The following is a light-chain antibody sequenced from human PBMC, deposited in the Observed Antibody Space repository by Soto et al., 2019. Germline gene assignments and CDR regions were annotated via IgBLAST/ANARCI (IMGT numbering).Light chain of an antibody. CDR3: CSYTVTSAYV. J-gene: IGLJ1*01. Sequence: QSVLTQPASVSGSPGQSITISCTGTSSDVGSYNLVSWYQQHPGRAPKLMIYEVSKRPSGISNRFSGSKSGNTASLTISGLQAEDEADYYCCSYTVTSAYVFGTRTKLTVL. CDR2: EVS. V-gene: IGLV2-23*02. CDR1: SSDVGSYNL.